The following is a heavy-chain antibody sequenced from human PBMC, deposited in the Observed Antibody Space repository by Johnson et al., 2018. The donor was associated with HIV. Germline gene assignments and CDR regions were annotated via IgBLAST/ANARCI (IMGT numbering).Heavy chain of an antibody. D-gene: IGHD2-15*01. J-gene: IGHJ3*01. Sequence: VQLVESGGGLVQPGGSLRLSCAASGFTFSSYWMHWVRQAPGKGLVWVSRINSDGSSTSYADSVKGRFTISRDNSKNTLYLQMNSLRAEDTAVYYCAKKMARDIGDGFDVWGQGTMVIVSS. CDR1: GFTFSSYW. CDR3: AKKMARDIGDGFDV. CDR2: INSDGSST. V-gene: IGHV3-74*02.